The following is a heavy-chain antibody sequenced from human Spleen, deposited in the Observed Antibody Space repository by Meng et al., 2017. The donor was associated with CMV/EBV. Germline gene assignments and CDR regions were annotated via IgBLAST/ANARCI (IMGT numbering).Heavy chain of an antibody. D-gene: IGHD1-1*01. Sequence: QVALPQWGAGRLKPSGPLSLTCAVYGGSFGGYYWSWIRQPPGKGLEWIGEINHSGSTNYNPSLKSRVTISVDTSNNQFSLKLNSVTAADTAVYYCGSVKRLGIDHWGQGTLVTVPS. CDR2: INHSGST. V-gene: IGHV4-34*01. CDR3: GSVKRLGIDH. J-gene: IGHJ4*02. CDR1: GGSFGGYY.